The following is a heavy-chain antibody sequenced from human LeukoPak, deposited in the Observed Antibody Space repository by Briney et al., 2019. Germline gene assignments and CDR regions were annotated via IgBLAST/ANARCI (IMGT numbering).Heavy chain of an antibody. Sequence: AASVKVSCKASGYTFTGYYMHWVRQAPGQGLEWMGWINPNSGGTNYAQKFQGWVTMTRDTSISTAYMELSRLRSDDTAVYYCARDRGSGWYRGWYFDLWGRGTLVTVSS. CDR3: ARDRGSGWYRGWYFDL. D-gene: IGHD6-19*01. J-gene: IGHJ2*01. CDR1: GYTFTGYY. V-gene: IGHV1-2*04. CDR2: INPNSGGT.